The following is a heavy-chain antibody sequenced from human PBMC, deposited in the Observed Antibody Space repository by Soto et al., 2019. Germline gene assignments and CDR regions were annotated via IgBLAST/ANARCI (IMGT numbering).Heavy chain of an antibody. J-gene: IGHJ4*02. CDR2: ISSDRSNT. V-gene: IGHV3-21*01. CDR1: GFTFSSYA. CDR3: ARGVYYFDY. Sequence: GGSLRLSCAASGFTFSSYAMHWVRQAPGKGLEWVSAISSDRSNTYYAGSVKGRFTISRDNAKNSLYLQMNSLRAEDTAVYYCARGVYYFDYWGQGTLVTVSS.